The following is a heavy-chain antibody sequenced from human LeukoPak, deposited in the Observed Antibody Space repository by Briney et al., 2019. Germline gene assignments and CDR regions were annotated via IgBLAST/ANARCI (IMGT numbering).Heavy chain of an antibody. CDR1: GYTFTSYG. CDR3: ARYDFWSGYHFDY. D-gene: IGHD3-3*01. Sequence: ASVKVSCKASGYTFTSYGISWVRQAPGQGLEWMGWINPYSDNTDYAQQYQGRVTMTTDTSTGTAHMELRSLRSDDTAVYYCARYDFWSGYHFDYWGQGTLVTVSS. J-gene: IGHJ4*02. CDR2: INPYSDNT. V-gene: IGHV1-18*01.